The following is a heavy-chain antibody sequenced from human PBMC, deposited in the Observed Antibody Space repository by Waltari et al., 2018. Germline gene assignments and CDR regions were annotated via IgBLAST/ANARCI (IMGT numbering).Heavy chain of an antibody. CDR2: INPNSGGT. D-gene: IGHD3-10*01. CDR1: GYTFTGYY. J-gene: IGHJ4*02. CDR3: ASGGYYGSGSYYNFDY. Sequence: QVQLVQSGAEVTKPGASVKVSCKASGYTFTGYYMHWVRQAPGQGLEWMGWINPNSGGTNYAQKFQGWVTMTRDTSISTAYMELSRLRSDDTAVYYCASGGYYGSGSYYNFDYWGQGTLVTVSS. V-gene: IGHV1-2*04.